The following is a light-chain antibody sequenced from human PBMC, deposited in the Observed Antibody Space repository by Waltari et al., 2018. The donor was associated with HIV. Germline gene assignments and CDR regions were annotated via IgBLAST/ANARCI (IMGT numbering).Light chain of an antibody. Sequence: QSALTQPASVSGSPGQSITISCIGPSSDVGNYNPVSWYQQHPGKAPKLMIYEVSKRPSGVSNRFSGSKSGNTASLTISGLQADDEADYYCCSYATSSTSLYVFGTGTKVTVL. CDR3: CSYATSSTSLYV. V-gene: IGLV2-23*02. CDR1: SSDVGNYNP. J-gene: IGLJ1*01. CDR2: EVS.